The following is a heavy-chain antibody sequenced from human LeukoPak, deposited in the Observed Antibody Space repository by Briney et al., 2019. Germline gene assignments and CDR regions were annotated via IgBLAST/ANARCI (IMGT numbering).Heavy chain of an antibody. V-gene: IGHV3-30*03. CDR2: ISIDGKKS. J-gene: IGHJ4*02. CDR1: GFNFNNYD. CDR3: ARGSFPSDDILTGPFDN. Sequence: GGSLRLSCAASGFNFNNYDMHWVRQAPGKGLEWVAVISIDGKKSYYADSVKGRFTISRDNSKSTLFLQMNSLRAEDTAVYYCARGSFPSDDILTGPFDNWGQGTLVTVSS. D-gene: IGHD3-9*01.